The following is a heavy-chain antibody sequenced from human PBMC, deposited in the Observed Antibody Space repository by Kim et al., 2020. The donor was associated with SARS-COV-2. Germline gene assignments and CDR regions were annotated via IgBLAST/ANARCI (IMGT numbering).Heavy chain of an antibody. D-gene: IGHD7-27*01. CDR2: IWYDGSNK. Sequence: GGSLRLSCAASGFTFSSYGMHWVRQAPGKGLEWVAVIWYDGSNKYYADSVKGRFTISRDNSKNTLYLQMNSLRAEDTAVYYCAKDWGLTGVFDYWGQGTLVTVSS. J-gene: IGHJ4*02. CDR3: AKDWGLTGVFDY. V-gene: IGHV3-33*06. CDR1: GFTFSSYG.